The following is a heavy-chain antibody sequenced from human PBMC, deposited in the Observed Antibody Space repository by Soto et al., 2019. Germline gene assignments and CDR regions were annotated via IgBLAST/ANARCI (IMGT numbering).Heavy chain of an antibody. CDR1: GSTFTSYA. D-gene: IGHD3-22*01. Sequence: ASVKVSCKASGSTFTSYAMHWVRQAPGQRLEWMGWINAGNGNTKYSQKFQGRVTITRDTSASTAYMELSSLRSEDTAVYYCARGPPDDGSGYYRRLAVADFWGQGTRVTVSS. CDR3: ARGPPDDGSGYYRRLAVADF. V-gene: IGHV1-3*01. J-gene: IGHJ4*02. CDR2: INAGNGNT.